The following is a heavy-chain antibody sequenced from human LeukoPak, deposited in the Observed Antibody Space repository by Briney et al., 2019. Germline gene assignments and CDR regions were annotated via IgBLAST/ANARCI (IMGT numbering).Heavy chain of an antibody. V-gene: IGHV4-34*01. J-gene: IGHJ4*01. CDR2: ISSGGNS. D-gene: IGHD3-10*01. CDR1: GGSFSGYL. CDR3: ARVTRRRTTGEIFGRYLDS. Sequence: KPSETLSLTCGVYGGSFSGYLWTWIRQSPGQGLEWIGEISSGGNSNENPSLKSRVSISVDTSKSQFSLKLNSVTAADTGVYYCARVTRRRTTGEIFGRYLDSWGPGSLVRVSS.